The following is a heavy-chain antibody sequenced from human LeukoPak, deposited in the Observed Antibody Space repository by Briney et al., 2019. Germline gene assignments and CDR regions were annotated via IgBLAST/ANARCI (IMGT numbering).Heavy chain of an antibody. V-gene: IGHV3-53*01. D-gene: IGHD2-21*02. CDR3: AGAEVVTANNGMDV. J-gene: IGHJ6*02. Sequence: GGSLRLSCAASGFTVSSNYMSWVRQAPGKGLEWVSVIYSGDSTYYADSVKGRFTISRDNSKNTLYLQMNSLRAEDTAVYYCAGAEVVTANNGMDVWGQGTTVTVSS. CDR1: GFTVSSNY. CDR2: IYSGDST.